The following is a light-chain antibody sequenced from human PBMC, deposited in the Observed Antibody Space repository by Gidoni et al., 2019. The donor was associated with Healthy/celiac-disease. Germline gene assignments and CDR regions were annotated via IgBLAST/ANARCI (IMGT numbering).Light chain of an antibody. V-gene: IGLV2-11*01. J-gene: IGLJ1*01. CDR3: CSYAGSYTGV. CDR2: DVS. Sequence: HSSLPQPRPVSVSPGQSVTISCTGTSSDVGGYNYVSWYQQHPGKAPKLMIYDVSKRPSGVPDRFSGSKSGNTASLTISGLQAEDEADYYCCSYAGSYTGVFGTGTKVTVL. CDR1: SSDVGGYNY.